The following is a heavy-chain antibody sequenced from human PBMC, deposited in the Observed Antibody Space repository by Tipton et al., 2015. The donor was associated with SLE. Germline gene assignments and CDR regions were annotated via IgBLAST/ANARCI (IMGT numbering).Heavy chain of an antibody. CDR2: INHSGST. Sequence: TLSLTCAVYGGSFSGYYWSWIRQPPGKGLEWIGEINHSGSTNYNPSLKSRVTISVDTSKNQFSLKLSSVSAADTAVYYCARRRYYDFWSGYYRYWYFDLWGRGTLVTVSS. V-gene: IGHV4-34*01. CDR3: ARRRYYDFWSGYYRYWYFDL. CDR1: GGSFSGYY. J-gene: IGHJ2*01. D-gene: IGHD3-3*01.